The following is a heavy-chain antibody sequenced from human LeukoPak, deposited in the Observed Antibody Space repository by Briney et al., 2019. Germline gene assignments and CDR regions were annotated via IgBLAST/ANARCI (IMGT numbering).Heavy chain of an antibody. D-gene: IGHD5-12*01. Sequence: ASVKVSCKASGGTFSSYAISWVRQAPGQGLEWMGRIIPIFGTANYAQKFQGRVTITADESTSTAYMELSSLRSVDTAVYYCARVQGSGYDWGNWFDPWGQGTLVTVSS. CDR1: GGTFSSYA. CDR2: IIPIFGTA. V-gene: IGHV1-69*13. CDR3: ARVQGSGYDWGNWFDP. J-gene: IGHJ5*02.